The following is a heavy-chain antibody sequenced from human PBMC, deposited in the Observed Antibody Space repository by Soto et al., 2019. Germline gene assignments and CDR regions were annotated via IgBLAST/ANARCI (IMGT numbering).Heavy chain of an antibody. CDR3: ARDYYILTRDHQVEWFDT. Sequence: ASVKVSCKASGYTFTGYYMHWVRQAPGQGLEWMGWINPNSGGTNYAQKFQGRVTMTRDTSISTAYMGLSRLRSDDTAVYYCARDYYILTRDHQVEWFDTWGQGTLVTVSS. CDR1: GYTFTGYY. CDR2: INPNSGGT. J-gene: IGHJ5*02. D-gene: IGHD3-9*01. V-gene: IGHV1-2*02.